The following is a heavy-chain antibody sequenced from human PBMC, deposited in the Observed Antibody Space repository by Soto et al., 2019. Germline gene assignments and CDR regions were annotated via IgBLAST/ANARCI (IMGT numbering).Heavy chain of an antibody. CDR1: GGTFSSYA. Sequence: GASVKVSCKASGGTFSSYAISWVRQAPGQGLEWMGGIIPIFGTANYAQKFQGRVTITADESTSTAYMELSSLRSEDTAVYYCARDRNDYVWGSYRLYYYDGMDVWGQGTTVTVSS. V-gene: IGHV1-69*13. CDR2: IIPIFGTA. CDR3: ARDRNDYVWGSYRLYYYDGMDV. J-gene: IGHJ6*02. D-gene: IGHD3-16*02.